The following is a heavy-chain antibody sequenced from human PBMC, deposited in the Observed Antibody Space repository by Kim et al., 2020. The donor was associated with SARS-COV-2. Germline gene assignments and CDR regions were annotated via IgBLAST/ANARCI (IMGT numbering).Heavy chain of an antibody. CDR1: GGSLSSDNYY. V-gene: IGHV4-31*03. J-gene: IGHJ6*01. CDR2: TYYSGRT. CDR3: ASSGSSSSHYYYAMDV. Sequence: SETLSLTCSVSGGSLSSDNYYWSWIRQQPGEGLEWIGYTYYSGRTYYNPSLKSRVTISVDTSKNQFSLRLTSVTAADTAVYYFASSGSSSSHYYYAMDV. D-gene: IGHD6-6*01.